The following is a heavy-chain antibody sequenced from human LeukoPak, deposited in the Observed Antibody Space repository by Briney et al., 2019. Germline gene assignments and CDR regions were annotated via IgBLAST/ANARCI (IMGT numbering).Heavy chain of an antibody. CDR1: GVSISSSSYY. Sequence: EPSETLSLTCTVSGVSISSSSYYWGWIRQPPGKGLEWIGSIYYSGSTYYNPSLKSRVTISVDTSKNQFSLKLSSVTAADTAVYYCARGSRRDGPFDYWGQGTLVTVSS. V-gene: IGHV4-39*01. CDR3: ARGSRRDGPFDY. D-gene: IGHD5-24*01. CDR2: IYYSGST. J-gene: IGHJ4*02.